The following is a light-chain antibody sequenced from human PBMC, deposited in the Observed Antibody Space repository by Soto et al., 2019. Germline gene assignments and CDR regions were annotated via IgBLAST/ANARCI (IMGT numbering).Light chain of an antibody. Sequence: QSVLTQPASVSGSPGQSITIPCTGTSSDVGNYNLVSWYQQHPGKAPKLMIYEGSKRPSGVSNRFSGSKSGNTASLTISILQAEDEADYYCCSYAGSSTYVFGTGTRSPS. CDR2: EGS. J-gene: IGLJ1*01. V-gene: IGLV2-23*01. CDR3: CSYAGSSTYV. CDR1: SSDVGNYNL.